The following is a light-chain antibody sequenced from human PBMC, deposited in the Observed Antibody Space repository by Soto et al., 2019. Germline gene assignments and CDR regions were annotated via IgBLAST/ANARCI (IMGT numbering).Light chain of an antibody. V-gene: IGKV1-39*01. CDR2: AAT. CDR3: QQTYSTPYT. Sequence: DMQMTESPSSLFASVGDRVTITCRASQSISTYLNWFQQEPGKAPKLLIYAATSLQSGVPSRFSGSGSGTDFTLTISSLQPEDFAAHYCQQTYSTPYTFGQGTRLEIK. J-gene: IGKJ2*01. CDR1: QSISTY.